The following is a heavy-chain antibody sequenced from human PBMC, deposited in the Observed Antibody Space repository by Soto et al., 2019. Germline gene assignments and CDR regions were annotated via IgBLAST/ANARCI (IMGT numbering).Heavy chain of an antibody. CDR2: IKEHGGEK. CDR1: GFNFCSYV. J-gene: IGHJ5*02. D-gene: IGHD6-6*01. Sequence: CGSLRLSRAGSGFNFCSYVMSLVRQAPGNGLEWVANIKEHGGEKYYVDTVKGRCTFSRDNSKTSLDLQKNNLIVEYTAVYYCASERAHAARQHWFDPWGQGT. V-gene: IGHV3-7*03. CDR3: ASERAHAARQHWFDP.